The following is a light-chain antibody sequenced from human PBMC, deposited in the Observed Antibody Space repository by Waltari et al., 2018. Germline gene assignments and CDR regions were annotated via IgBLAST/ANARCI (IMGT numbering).Light chain of an antibody. CDR1: QSISSF. Sequence: DIQMTQSPSSLSASVGDRVTITCRASQSISSFLNWYQQKPGKAPNLLIYAASSLQSGVPSRFRGSGSGTDFTLIISSLQPEDSATYYCQQSYSTPRTFGQGTNLEIK. CDR3: QQSYSTPRT. J-gene: IGKJ2*01. V-gene: IGKV1-39*01. CDR2: AAS.